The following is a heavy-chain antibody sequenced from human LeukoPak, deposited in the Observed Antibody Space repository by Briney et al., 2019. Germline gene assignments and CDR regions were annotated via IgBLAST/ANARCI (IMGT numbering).Heavy chain of an antibody. V-gene: IGHV1-69*06. Sequence: WASVKVSCKASGGTFSSYAISWVRQAPGQGLEWMGGIIPIFGTANYAQKFQGRVTTTADKSSTTVYMELSSLRSEDTAVYYCATDDFEGYDSSGYYYHWGQGTLVTVSS. CDR1: GGTFSSYA. D-gene: IGHD3-22*01. CDR3: ATDDFEGYDSSGYYYH. CDR2: IIPIFGTA. J-gene: IGHJ4*02.